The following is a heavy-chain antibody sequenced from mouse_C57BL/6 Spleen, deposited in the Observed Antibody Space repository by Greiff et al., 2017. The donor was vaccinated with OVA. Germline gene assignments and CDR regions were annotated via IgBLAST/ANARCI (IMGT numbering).Heavy chain of an antibody. CDR2: IYPRSGNT. CDR3: ARKDYDYGIAY. CDR1: GYTFTSYG. J-gene: IGHJ3*01. V-gene: IGHV1-81*01. Sequence: QVQLKQSGAELARPGASVKLSCKASGYTFTSYGISWVKQRTGQGLEWIGEIYPRSGNTYYNEKFKGKATLTADKSSSTAYMELRSLTSEDSAVYFCARKDYDYGIAYWGQGTLVTVSA. D-gene: IGHD2-4*01.